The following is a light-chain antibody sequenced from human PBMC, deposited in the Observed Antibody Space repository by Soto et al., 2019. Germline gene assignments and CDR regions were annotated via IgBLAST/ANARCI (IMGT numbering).Light chain of an antibody. J-gene: IGLJ3*02. CDR3: CSYAGSPTFLV. CDR2: EDN. Sequence: QSALTQPASVSGSPGQSITISCTGTSSDVGYYNLVSWYQQHPGKAPKLMIYEDNKRPSGVSNRFSGSKSGNTASLTISGLQTEDEADYYCCSYAGSPTFLVFGGGTKLTVL. CDR1: SSDVGYYNL. V-gene: IGLV2-23*02.